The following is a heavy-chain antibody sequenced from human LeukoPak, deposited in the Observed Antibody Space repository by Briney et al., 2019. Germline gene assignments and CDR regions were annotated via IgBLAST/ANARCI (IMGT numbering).Heavy chain of an antibody. Sequence: SETLSLTCAVYGESFSGYYWSWIRQPPGKGLEWIGEINHSGSTNYNPSLKSRVTISVDTSKNQFSLKLSSVPAADTAVYYCARGVNNWNVDVFDIWGQGTMVTVSS. D-gene: IGHD1-20*01. V-gene: IGHV4-34*01. CDR2: INHSGST. CDR1: GESFSGYY. J-gene: IGHJ3*02. CDR3: ARGVNNWNVDVFDI.